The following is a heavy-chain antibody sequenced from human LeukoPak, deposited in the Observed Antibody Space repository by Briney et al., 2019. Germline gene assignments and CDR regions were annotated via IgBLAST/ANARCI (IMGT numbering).Heavy chain of an antibody. Sequence: GGSLRLSCAGSGFTFSSYWMSWVRQAPGKGLEWVANIKQDGSEKNYVDSVKGRFTISRDNAKNSLYLQMNSLRAEDTAVYYCARELILLRLVTGRDWGQGTLVTVSS. V-gene: IGHV3-7*03. CDR1: GFTFSSYW. D-gene: IGHD1-1*01. CDR3: ARELILLRLVTGRD. J-gene: IGHJ4*02. CDR2: IKQDGSEK.